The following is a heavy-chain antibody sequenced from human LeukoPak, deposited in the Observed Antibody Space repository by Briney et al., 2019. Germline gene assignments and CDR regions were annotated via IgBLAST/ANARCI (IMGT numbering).Heavy chain of an antibody. CDR1: GFTFSIXA. CDR3: AKDRPNYYESNGHYYRRHGDS. Sequence: PGGXXXXXXAXXGFTFSIXAMSWVRQAPGKGLEWVSSTSSGXDYTYYAGSVKGRFTISRDNSKNTLYMQMNSLRDEDTATYYCAKDRPNYYESNGHYYRRHGDSWGQGTLVTVSS. J-gene: IGHJ5*01. V-gene: IGHV3-23*01. CDR2: TSSGXDYT. D-gene: IGHD3-22*01.